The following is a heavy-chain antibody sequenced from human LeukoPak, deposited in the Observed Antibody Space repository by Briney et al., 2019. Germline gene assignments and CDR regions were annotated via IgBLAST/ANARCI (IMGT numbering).Heavy chain of an antibody. J-gene: IGHJ4*02. CDR2: LSFDGSNK. V-gene: IGHV3-30-3*01. CDR3: ARGVGIAAAGIHY. Sequence: PGGSLRLSCAASGFTFSSYAMRWVSQAPGKGLEWVAVLSFDGSNKYYADSVKGRLTISRDNSKNTLYLQMNSLRPEDTAVYYCARGVGIAAAGIHYWGQGTLVTVSS. D-gene: IGHD6-13*01. CDR1: GFTFSSYA.